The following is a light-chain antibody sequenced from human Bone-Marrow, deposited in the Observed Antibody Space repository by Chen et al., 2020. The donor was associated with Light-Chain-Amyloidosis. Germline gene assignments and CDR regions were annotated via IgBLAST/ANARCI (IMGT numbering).Light chain of an antibody. CDR2: RDT. V-gene: IGLV3-25*03. CDR3: QSADSSGTYEVI. Sequence: SYELTQPPSVSGYPGQPARITCSGDDLPTKYAYWYQQKPGQAPVLVIHRDTERPSGISERFSGSSSGTTATLTISGVQAEDEADYHCQSADSSGTYEVIFGGGTKLTVL. CDR1: DLPTKY. J-gene: IGLJ2*01.